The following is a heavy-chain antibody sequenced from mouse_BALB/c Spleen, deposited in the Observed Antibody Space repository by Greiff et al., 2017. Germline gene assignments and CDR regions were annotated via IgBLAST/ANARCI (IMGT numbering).Heavy chain of an antibody. Sequence: EVKLMESGGGLVQPGGSRKLSCAASGFTFSSFGMHWVRQAPEKGLEWVAYISSGSSTIYYADTVKGRFTISRDNPKNTLFLQMTSLRSEDTAMYYCARFPDSSGRYFDYWGQGTTLTVSS. J-gene: IGHJ2*01. D-gene: IGHD3-2*01. CDR3: ARFPDSSGRYFDY. CDR2: ISSGSSTI. CDR1: GFTFSSFG. V-gene: IGHV5-17*02.